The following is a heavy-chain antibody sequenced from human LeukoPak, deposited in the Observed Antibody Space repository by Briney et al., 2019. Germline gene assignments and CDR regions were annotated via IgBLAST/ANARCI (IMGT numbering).Heavy chain of an antibody. CDR1: VFTLSSYS. J-gene: IGHJ6*03. V-gene: IGHV3-21*01. D-gene: IGHD1-26*01. Sequence: GGSLRLSCAASVFTLSSYSMNWVRQAPGKGLEWVSSISSSSSYIYYANSGKGRFTISRDNAKNSLYLQMNSQGAEDTAVYYCAIDSSGSYSSYYYHMDVWGKGTTVTVSS. CDR3: AIDSSGSYSSYYYHMDV. CDR2: ISSSSSYI.